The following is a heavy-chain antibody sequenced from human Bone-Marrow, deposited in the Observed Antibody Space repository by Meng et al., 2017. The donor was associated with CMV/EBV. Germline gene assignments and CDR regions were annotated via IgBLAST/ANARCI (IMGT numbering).Heavy chain of an antibody. D-gene: IGHD5-18*01. V-gene: IGHV4-39*07. J-gene: IGHJ4*02. CDR1: GGSISNSSYY. CDR2: IYYSGST. Sequence: LPESDPGLVKPSEALSPTCTVSGGSISNSSYYWGWIRQPPGKGLEWIGSIYYSGSTYYNPSLKSRVTISVDTSKNQFSLKLSSVTAADTAVYYCATLSGYSYVDYWGQGTLVTVSS. CDR3: ATLSGYSYVDY.